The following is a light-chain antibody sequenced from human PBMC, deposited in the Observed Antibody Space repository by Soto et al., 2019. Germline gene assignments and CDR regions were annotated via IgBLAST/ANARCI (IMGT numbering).Light chain of an antibody. Sequence: EIVLTQSPGTLSLSPGERATLSCRASQSVSSSYLAWYQQKPGQAPRLLIYGTSSRATAIPDRCSGSGSGKDFTLTISRLEPEDFAVYYCQQYGSSSWTFGQGTKVEIK. CDR2: GTS. J-gene: IGKJ1*01. CDR1: QSVSSSY. V-gene: IGKV3-20*01. CDR3: QQYGSSSWT.